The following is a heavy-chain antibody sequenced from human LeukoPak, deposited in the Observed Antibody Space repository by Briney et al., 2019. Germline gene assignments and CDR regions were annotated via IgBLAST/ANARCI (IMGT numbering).Heavy chain of an antibody. CDR1: GFTFDDYA. CDR2: ISWNSGSI. D-gene: IGHD5-18*01. CDR3: AKDMGIQPTGDAFDI. V-gene: IGHV3-9*01. Sequence: PGGSLRLSCAASGFTFDDYAMHWVRQAPGKGLEWVSGISWNSGSIGYADSVKGQFTISRDNAKNSLYLQMNSLRAEDTALYYCAKDMGIQPTGDAFDIWGQGTMDTVSS. J-gene: IGHJ3*02.